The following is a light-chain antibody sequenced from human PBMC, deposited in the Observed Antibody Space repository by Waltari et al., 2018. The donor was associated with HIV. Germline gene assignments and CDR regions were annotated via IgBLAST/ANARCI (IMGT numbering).Light chain of an antibody. CDR3: SSFSITSTLVV. CDR2: DAS. J-gene: IGLJ2*01. Sequence: QSALTQPASVSGSPGQSITISCTGTSSDIGGYNYVSWYQQHPGKAPKLMIFDASNRPSGMSNRFSGSTSGNTASLTISGLQADDEAHYFCSSFSITSTLVVFGGGTKLTVL. V-gene: IGLV2-14*03. CDR1: SSDIGGYNY.